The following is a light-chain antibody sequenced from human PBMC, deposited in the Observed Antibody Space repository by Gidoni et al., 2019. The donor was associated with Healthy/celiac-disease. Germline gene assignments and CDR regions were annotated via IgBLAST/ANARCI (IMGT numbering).Light chain of an antibody. CDR3: SSYTSSSTLEGVV. CDR2: DVS. J-gene: IGLJ2*01. V-gene: IGLV2-14*01. CDR1: SSDVGGYNY. Sequence: ALTQPASVSGSPGQSITISCTGTSSDVGGYNYVSWYQQHPGKAPKLMIYDVSNRPSGVSNRFSGSKSGNTASLTISGLQAEGEADYYCSSYTSSSTLEGVVFGGGTKLTVL.